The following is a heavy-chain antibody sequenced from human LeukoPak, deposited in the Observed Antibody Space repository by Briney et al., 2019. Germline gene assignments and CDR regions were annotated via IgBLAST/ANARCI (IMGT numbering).Heavy chain of an antibody. D-gene: IGHD6-6*01. CDR3: ARDRGGAARPSYYFDY. Sequence: ASVKVSCKASGYTFTSYAMHWVRQAPGQRLEWMXXXXAGNGNTXYSQXFXXXVTXTRDTSASTAYMELSSLRSEDTAVYYCARDRGGAARPSYYFDYWGQGTLVTVSS. CDR1: GYTFTSYA. J-gene: IGHJ4*02. CDR2: XXAGNGNT. V-gene: IGHV1-3*01.